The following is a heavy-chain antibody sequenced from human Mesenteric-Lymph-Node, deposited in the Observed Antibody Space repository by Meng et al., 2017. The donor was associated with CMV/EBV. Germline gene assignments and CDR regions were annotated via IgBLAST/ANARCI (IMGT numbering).Heavy chain of an antibody. Sequence: TSGYTFNSYYVQWVRQAPGQGIEWMGLSNHSGGSTNYLHKFKGRVTLTRDTSTSTVYMDLSNLTPEDTAVYYCARPQYSSGWSLFYWGQGTLVTVSS. J-gene: IGHJ4*02. CDR3: ARPQYSSGWSLFY. CDR2: SNHSGGST. V-gene: IGHV1-46*02. D-gene: IGHD6-19*01. CDR1: GYTFNSYY.